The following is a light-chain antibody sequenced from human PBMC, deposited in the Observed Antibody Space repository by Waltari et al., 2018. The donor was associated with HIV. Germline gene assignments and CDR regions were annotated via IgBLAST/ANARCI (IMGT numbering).Light chain of an antibody. V-gene: IGLV2-14*01. CDR2: EVN. CDR1: SSDVGGYNY. Sequence: QSALTQPASVSGSPGRSIIISCTGTSSDVGGYNYVTWYQQHPGKAPKLIIHEVNNRPSGVSNRLSGSKAGNTASLTISELQAEDEADYYCSSYTSSSTSDVFGTGTNVTVL. J-gene: IGLJ1*01. CDR3: SSYTSSSTSDV.